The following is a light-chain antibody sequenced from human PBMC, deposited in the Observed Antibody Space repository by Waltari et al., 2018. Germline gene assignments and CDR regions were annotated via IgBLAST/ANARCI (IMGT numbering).Light chain of an antibody. V-gene: IGKV1-39*01. CDR3: QQSYSTPT. CDR2: AAS. Sequence: DIQMTQSPSSLSASVGDRVTIPCRASQSIDKYLNWYQQKPGKAPKLLIYAASSLQGGVPSRFSGGGSGADFTLTITSLQPEDFATYYCQQSYSTPTFGQVTKLEI. CDR1: QSIDKY. J-gene: IGKJ2*01.